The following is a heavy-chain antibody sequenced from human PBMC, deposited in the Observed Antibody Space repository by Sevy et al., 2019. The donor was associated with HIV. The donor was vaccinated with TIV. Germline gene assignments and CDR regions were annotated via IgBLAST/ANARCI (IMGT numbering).Heavy chain of an antibody. CDR1: GGSISSSSYY. Sequence: TLSLTCTVSGGSISSSSYYWGWIRQPPGKGLEWIGSIYYSGSTYYNPSLKSRVTISVDTSKNQFSLKLSSVTAADTAMYYCARHGPRGVITTYRPFDCFDPWGQGTLVTVSS. V-gene: IGHV4-39*01. D-gene: IGHD3-10*01. CDR3: ARHGPRGVITTYRPFDCFDP. CDR2: IYYSGST. J-gene: IGHJ5*02.